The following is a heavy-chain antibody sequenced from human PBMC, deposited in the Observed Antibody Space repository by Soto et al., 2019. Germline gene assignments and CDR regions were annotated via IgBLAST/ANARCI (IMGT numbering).Heavy chain of an antibody. Sequence: SVKDSWKASGGTFTKYFMSWVRQAPGQGFEWMGGVIPLFGTTHYPQKFQGRVTITADESTSTSYMELTSLRSEDTALYYCARDMSNYVNRFDPWGQGTCVTVSS. CDR2: VIPLFGTT. J-gene: IGHJ5*02. V-gene: IGHV1-69*13. D-gene: IGHD4-4*01. CDR3: ARDMSNYVNRFDP. CDR1: GGTFTKYF.